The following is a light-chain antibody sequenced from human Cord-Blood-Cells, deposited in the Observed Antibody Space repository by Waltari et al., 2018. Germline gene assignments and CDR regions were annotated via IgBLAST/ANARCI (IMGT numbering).Light chain of an antibody. CDR1: QDISNY. Sequence: DLQMTQSPSSLSASVADRVTITCQASQDISNYLNWYQQKPGKAPKLLIYDASNLETGVPSRFSGSGSGTDFTFTISSLQPEDIATYYCQQYDNLPLTFGGGTKVEIK. J-gene: IGKJ4*01. CDR3: QQYDNLPLT. V-gene: IGKV1-33*01. CDR2: DAS.